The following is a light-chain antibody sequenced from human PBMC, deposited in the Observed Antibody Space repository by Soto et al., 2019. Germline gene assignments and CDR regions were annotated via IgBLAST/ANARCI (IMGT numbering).Light chain of an antibody. J-gene: IGLJ3*02. CDR3: SSYTSSITVV. Sequence: QSALTQPASVSGSPGQSITISCTGTSSDVGGYNYVSWYQQHPGKAPKLVIYEVSNRPSGVSNRFSGYKSGNTASLTISGLQAEDEADYYCSSYTSSITVVFGGGTK. V-gene: IGLV2-14*01. CDR2: EVS. CDR1: SSDVGGYNY.